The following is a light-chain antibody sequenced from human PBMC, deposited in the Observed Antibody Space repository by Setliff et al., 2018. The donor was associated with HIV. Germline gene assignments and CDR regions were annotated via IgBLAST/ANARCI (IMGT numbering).Light chain of an antibody. J-gene: IGLJ1*01. Sequence: QSALTQPASVSGSPGQSMTISCTGTSSDVGGYSYVSWYQQHPGKAPKLIIYEVRNRPSWVSNRFSGSKSGNTASLTISGLQAEDEADYYCSSYAITNTLPFGTGTKVTVL. CDR1: SSDVGGYSY. CDR2: EVR. V-gene: IGLV2-14*01. CDR3: SSYAITNTLP.